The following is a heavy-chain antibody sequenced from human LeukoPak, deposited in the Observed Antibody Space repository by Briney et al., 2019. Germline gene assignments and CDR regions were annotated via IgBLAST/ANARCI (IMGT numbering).Heavy chain of an antibody. CDR3: ARDRSSCSGGSCTEVLDY. J-gene: IGHJ4*02. CDR2: IYHSGST. CDR1: GGSISPYY. D-gene: IGHD2-15*01. Sequence: PSETLSLTCTVSGGSISPYYWSWIRQPPGKGLEWIGSIYHSGSTYYNPSLKSRVTISVDTSKNQFSLKLSSVTGADTAVYYCARDRSSCSGGSCTEVLDYWGQGTLVTVSS. V-gene: IGHV4-38-2*02.